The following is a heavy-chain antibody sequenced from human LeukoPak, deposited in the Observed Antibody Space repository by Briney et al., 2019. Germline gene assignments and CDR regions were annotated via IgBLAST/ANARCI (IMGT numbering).Heavy chain of an antibody. Sequence: GRSLRLSCAASGFTFSSYGMHWVRQAPGKGLEWVAFIRYDGGNKYYADSVKGRFTISRDNSKNTLYLQMNSLRAEDTAVYYCYGSTLGYFDYWGQGTLVTVSS. D-gene: IGHD3-16*01. J-gene: IGHJ4*02. CDR2: IRYDGGNK. CDR3: YGSTLGYFDY. V-gene: IGHV3-30*02. CDR1: GFTFSSYG.